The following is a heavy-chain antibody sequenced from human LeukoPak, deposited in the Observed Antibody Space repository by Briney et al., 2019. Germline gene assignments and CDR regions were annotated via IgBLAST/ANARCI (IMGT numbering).Heavy chain of an antibody. CDR1: GFTFSSYA. Sequence: PGGSLRLSCAASGFTFSSYAMSWGRQAPGKGLEWVSAISGSGGSTYYADSVKGRFTISRDNSKNTLYLQMNSLRAEDTAVYYCAKRQVIAVAGSEVDYWGQGTLVTVSS. J-gene: IGHJ4*02. V-gene: IGHV3-23*01. CDR3: AKRQVIAVAGSEVDY. D-gene: IGHD6-19*01. CDR2: ISGSGGST.